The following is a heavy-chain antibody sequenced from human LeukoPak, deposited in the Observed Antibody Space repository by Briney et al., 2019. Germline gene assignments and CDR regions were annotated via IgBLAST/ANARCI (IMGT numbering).Heavy chain of an antibody. V-gene: IGHV3-53*01. D-gene: IGHD3-10*01. J-gene: IGHJ4*02. Sequence: QSGGSLRPSCAASGFTFSSYAMSWVRQAPGKGLEWVSVIYSGGSTYYADSVKGRFTISRDNSKNTLYLQMNSLRAEDTAVYYCARGLTYGSGSYYPFDYWGQGTLVTVSS. CDR3: ARGLTYGSGSYYPFDY. CDR1: GFTFSSYA. CDR2: IYSGGST.